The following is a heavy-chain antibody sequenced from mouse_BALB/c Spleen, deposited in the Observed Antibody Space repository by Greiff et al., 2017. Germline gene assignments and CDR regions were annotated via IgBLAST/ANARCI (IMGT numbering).Heavy chain of an antibody. CDR2: IYPGDGDT. V-gene: IGHV1-80*01. CDR3: ARLGNWDARFAY. D-gene: IGHD4-1*01. Sequence: QVHLQQSGAELVRPGSSVKISCKASGYAFSSYWMNWVKQRPGQGLEWIGQIYPGDGDTNYNGKFKGKATLTADKSSSTAYMQLSSLTSEDSAVYFCARLGNWDARFAYWGQGTLVTVSA. J-gene: IGHJ3*01. CDR1: GYAFSSYW.